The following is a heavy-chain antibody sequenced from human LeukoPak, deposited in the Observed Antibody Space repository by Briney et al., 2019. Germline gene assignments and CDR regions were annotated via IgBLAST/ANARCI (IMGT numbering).Heavy chain of an antibody. CDR2: LNHSGST. Sequence: SGTLSLTCAVYGGSFSGYYWSWIRQPPGKGLEWVGELNHSGSTNYNPSLKSRVTISVDTSKNQFSLKLSSVTAADTAVYYCARGGSSSWYRTLYFDYWGQGTLVTVSS. J-gene: IGHJ4*02. CDR3: ARGGSSSWYRTLYFDY. V-gene: IGHV4-34*01. D-gene: IGHD6-13*01. CDR1: GGSFSGYY.